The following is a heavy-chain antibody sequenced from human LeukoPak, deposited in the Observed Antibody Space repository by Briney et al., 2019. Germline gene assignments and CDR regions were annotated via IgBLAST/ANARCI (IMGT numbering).Heavy chain of an antibody. Sequence: SETLSLTCTVSGGSVNSGDYYWTWIRQSPGKGLGWIGYIYYSGSTNYNPSLKSRVTISVDTSKNQFSLKLSSVTAADTAVYYCAREAAYSYGYVSVDYYFDYWGQGTLVTVSS. CDR1: GGSVNSGDYY. D-gene: IGHD5-18*01. CDR3: AREAAYSYGYVSVDYYFDY. J-gene: IGHJ4*02. V-gene: IGHV4-61*08. CDR2: IYYSGST.